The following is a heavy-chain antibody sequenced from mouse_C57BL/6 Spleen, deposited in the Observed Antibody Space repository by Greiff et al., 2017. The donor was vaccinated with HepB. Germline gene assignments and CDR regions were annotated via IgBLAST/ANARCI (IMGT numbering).Heavy chain of an antibody. J-gene: IGHJ4*01. CDR3: ARDQIYDGYYVFAMDY. Sequence: QVQLKESGPELVKPGASVKISCKASGYAFSSSWMNWVKQRPGKGLEWIGRIYPGDGDTNYNGKFKGKATLTADKSSSTAYMQLSSLTSEDSAVYFCARDQIYDGYYVFAMDYWGQGTSVTVSS. CDR2: IYPGDGDT. D-gene: IGHD2-3*01. V-gene: IGHV1-82*01. CDR1: GYAFSSSW.